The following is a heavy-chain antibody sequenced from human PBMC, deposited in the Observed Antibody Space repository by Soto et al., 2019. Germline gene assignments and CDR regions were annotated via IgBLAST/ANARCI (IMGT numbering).Heavy chain of an antibody. J-gene: IGHJ4*02. Sequence: LRLSCAASGFTFSSYAMHWVRQAPGKGLEWVAVISYDGSNKYYADSVKGRFTISRDNSKNTLYLQMNSLRAEDTAVYYCARDYDILTGLLDYWGQGTLVTVSS. CDR3: ARDYDILTGLLDY. D-gene: IGHD3-9*01. V-gene: IGHV3-30-3*01. CDR1: GFTFSSYA. CDR2: ISYDGSNK.